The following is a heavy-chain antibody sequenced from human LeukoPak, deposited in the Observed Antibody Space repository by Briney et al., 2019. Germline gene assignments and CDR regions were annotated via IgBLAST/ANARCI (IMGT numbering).Heavy chain of an antibody. V-gene: IGHV4-4*02. J-gene: IGHJ4*02. D-gene: IGHD3-10*01. CDR3: ARGKKRSLWFGESHFDY. CDR2: IYHSGST. CDR1: GGSISSSNW. Sequence: SETLSLTCAVSGGSISSSNWWSWVRQPPGKGLEWIGEIYHSGSTNYNPSLKSRVTIPVDKSKNQFSLKLSSVTAADTAVYYCARGKKRSLWFGESHFDYWGQGTLVTVSS.